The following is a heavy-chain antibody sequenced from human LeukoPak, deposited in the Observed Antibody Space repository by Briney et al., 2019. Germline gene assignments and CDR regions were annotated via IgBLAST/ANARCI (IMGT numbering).Heavy chain of an antibody. CDR2: ISGSGGST. Sequence: GGSLRLSCAASGFTFSSYGMSWVRQAPGKGLEWVSAISGSGGSTYYADSVKGRFTISRDNSENTLYLQMNSLRAEDTAVYYCAKGGGYEAQYYYYYLDVWGKGTTVTISS. D-gene: IGHD5-12*01. J-gene: IGHJ6*03. CDR1: GFTFSSYG. V-gene: IGHV3-23*01. CDR3: AKGGGYEAQYYYYYLDV.